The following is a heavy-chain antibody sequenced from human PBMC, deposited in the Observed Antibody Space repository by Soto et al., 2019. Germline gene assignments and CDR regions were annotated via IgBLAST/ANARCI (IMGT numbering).Heavy chain of an antibody. CDR1: GFTFSSYS. J-gene: IGHJ4*01. CDR2: ISSSTSTI. CDR3: ARDFRASFDY. V-gene: IGHV3-48*01. Sequence: EVQLVESGGGLVQPGGSLRLSCAASGFTFSSYSMNWVRQAPGKGLEWVSYISSSTSTIYYADSVKGRFTISRDNAKNSLYLQMNSLRAEDTAVYYWARDFRASFDYWGHGTLVTVSS.